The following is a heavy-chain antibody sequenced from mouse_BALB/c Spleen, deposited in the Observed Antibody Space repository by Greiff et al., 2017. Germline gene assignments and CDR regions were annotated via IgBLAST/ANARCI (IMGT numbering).Heavy chain of an antibody. CDR2: IYPGSGNT. D-gene: IGHD1-2*01. Sequence: QVQLQQSGAELVRPGTSVKISCKASGYAFTNYWLGWVKQRPGHGLEWIGDIYPGSGNTYYNEKFKGKATLTADKSSSTAYMQLSSLTSEDSAVYFCARSGITTAPAWFAYWGQGTLVTVSA. CDR3: ARSGITTAPAWFAY. J-gene: IGHJ3*01. CDR1: GYAFTNYW. V-gene: IGHV1-63*01.